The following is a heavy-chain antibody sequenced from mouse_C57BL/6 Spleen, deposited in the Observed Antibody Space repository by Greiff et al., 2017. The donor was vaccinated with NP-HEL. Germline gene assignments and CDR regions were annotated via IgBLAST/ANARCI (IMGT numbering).Heavy chain of an antibody. J-gene: IGHJ3*01. V-gene: IGHV5-4*01. CDR1: GFTFSSYA. Sequence: EVKLVESGGGLVKPGGSLKLSCAASGFTFSSYAMSWVRQTPEKRLEWVATISDGGSYTYYPDNVKGRFTISRDNAKNNLYLQMSHLKSEDTAMYYCARDERGTVGRAWFAYWGQGTLVTVPA. D-gene: IGHD1-1*01. CDR2: ISDGGSYT. CDR3: ARDERGTVGRAWFAY.